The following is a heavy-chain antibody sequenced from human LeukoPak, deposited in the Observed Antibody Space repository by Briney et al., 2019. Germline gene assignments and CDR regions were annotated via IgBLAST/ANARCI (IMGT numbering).Heavy chain of an antibody. CDR2: IWDDGSNQ. J-gene: IGHJ4*02. Sequence: QCGGSLRLSCAASGFAFSRYGMHWVRQAPGKGLEWVAVIWDDGSNQKYADSVKGRFTISRDNSKNTLYLQMNSLRAEDTAVYYCARGRGSSWYFDYWGQGTLVTVSS. CDR3: ARGRGSSWYFDY. CDR1: GFAFSRYG. V-gene: IGHV3-33*01. D-gene: IGHD6-13*01.